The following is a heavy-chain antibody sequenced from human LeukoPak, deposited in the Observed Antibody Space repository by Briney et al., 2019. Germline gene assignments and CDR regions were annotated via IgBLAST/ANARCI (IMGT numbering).Heavy chain of an antibody. CDR3: ARGTRSYDFWSGRPHWFDP. CDR2: IYYSGST. Sequence: SETLSLTCTVSGGSISSSSYYWSWIRQPPGKGLEWIGSIYYSGSTYYSPSLKSRVTISVDTSKNQFSLKLSSVTAADTAVYYCARGTRSYDFWSGRPHWFDPWGQGTLVTVSS. V-gene: IGHV4-39*07. J-gene: IGHJ5*02. CDR1: GGSISSSSYY. D-gene: IGHD3-3*01.